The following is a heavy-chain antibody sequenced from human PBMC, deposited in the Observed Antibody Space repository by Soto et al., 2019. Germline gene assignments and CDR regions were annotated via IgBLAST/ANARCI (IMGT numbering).Heavy chain of an antibody. Sequence: SGPTLVNPTQTLTLTCTFSGFSLTTSGVGVAWIRQPPGKALEWLAVIYWNDDKRYSPSLRSRLTITKDTSKDQVVLTMTNMDPVDTATYYCAHFTGYEQFEYWGQGPLVTVSS. CDR2: IYWNDDK. CDR3: AHFTGYEQFEY. J-gene: IGHJ4*02. D-gene: IGHD5-12*01. CDR1: GFSLTTSGVG. V-gene: IGHV2-5*01.